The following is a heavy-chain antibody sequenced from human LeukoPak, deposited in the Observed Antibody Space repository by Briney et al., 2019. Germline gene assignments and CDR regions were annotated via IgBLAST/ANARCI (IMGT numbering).Heavy chain of an antibody. CDR3: ARGRVYYDFWSGYGNWFDP. CDR1: GGSFSGYY. D-gene: IGHD3-3*01. Sequence: SETLSLTCAVYGGSFSGYYWGWIRQPPGKGLEWIGEINHSGSTNYNPSLKSRVTISVDTSENQFSLKLSSVTAADTAVYYCARGRVYYDFWSGYGNWFDPWGQGTLVTVSS. V-gene: IGHV4-34*01. J-gene: IGHJ5*02. CDR2: INHSGST.